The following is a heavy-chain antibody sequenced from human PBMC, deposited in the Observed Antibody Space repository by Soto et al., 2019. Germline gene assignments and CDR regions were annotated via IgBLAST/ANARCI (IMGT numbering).Heavy chain of an antibody. J-gene: IGHJ6*02. CDR3: ARDHVRVGATYYYYGMDV. Sequence: SETLSLTCTVSGGSISSYYWSWIRQPPGKGLEWIGYIYYSGSTNYNPSLKSRVTISVDTSRNQFSLKLSSVTAADTAVYYCARDHVRVGATYYYYGMDVWGQGTTVTVSS. CDR2: IYYSGST. CDR1: GGSISSYY. D-gene: IGHD1-26*01. V-gene: IGHV4-59*01.